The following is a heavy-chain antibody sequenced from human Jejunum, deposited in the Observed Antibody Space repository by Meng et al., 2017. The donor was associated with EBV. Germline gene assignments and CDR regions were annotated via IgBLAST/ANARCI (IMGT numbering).Heavy chain of an antibody. CDR3: VRGGDYCLVY. Sequence: QVQLQVSGPGLVKLSGPVSLMVAVPGDSIDSGNWWSWVRQSPGRGLEWIGEIYYSGSTNYNPSLKSRVTILVDRSENHFSLHLSSVTAADTAVYYCVRGGDYCLVYWGQGTLVTVSS. D-gene: IGHD2-21*02. J-gene: IGHJ4*02. V-gene: IGHV4-4*02. CDR2: IYYSGST. CDR1: GDSIDSGNW.